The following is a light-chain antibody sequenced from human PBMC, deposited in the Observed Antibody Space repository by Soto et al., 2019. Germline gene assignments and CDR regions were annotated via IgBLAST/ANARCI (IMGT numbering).Light chain of an antibody. CDR2: EVS. V-gene: IGLV2-14*01. Sequence: QSVLTQPASVSGSPGQSITISCTGTSSDVGGHNYVSWYQQHPGKAPKLMIYEVSNRPSGVSNRFSGSKSGNTASLTISGLQAEDEADYYRSSYTSSSTRVFGTGTKVTVL. CDR1: SSDVGGHNY. J-gene: IGLJ1*01. CDR3: SSYTSSSTRV.